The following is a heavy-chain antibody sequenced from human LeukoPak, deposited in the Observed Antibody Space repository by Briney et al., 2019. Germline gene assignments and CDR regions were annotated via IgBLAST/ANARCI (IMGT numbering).Heavy chain of an antibody. J-gene: IGHJ4*02. D-gene: IGHD5-24*01. CDR1: GFTFSSYA. CDR2: ISYDGSNK. V-gene: IGHV3-30*01. Sequence: GGSLRLSCAASGFTFSSYAMHWVRQAPGKGLEWVAVISYDGSNKYYADSVKGRFTISRDNSKNTLYLQMNSQRAEDTAVYYCARSRMATSYFDYWGQGTLVTVSS. CDR3: ARSRMATSYFDY.